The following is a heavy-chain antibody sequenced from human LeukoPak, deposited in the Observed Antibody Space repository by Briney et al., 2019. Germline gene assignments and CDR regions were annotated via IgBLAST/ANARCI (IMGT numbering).Heavy chain of an antibody. CDR1: GFTFSIYW. Sequence: GGSLRLSCAASGFTFSIYWMTWVRQAPGKSLEWVAYIKPDGSEKYYVDSVKGRFTISRDNAENSLYLEVNDLRVEDTAVYYCARVMNGGAFEYWGLGTLVTVSS. D-gene: IGHD2-8*01. J-gene: IGHJ4*02. CDR3: ARVMNGGAFEY. CDR2: IKPDGSEK. V-gene: IGHV3-7*04.